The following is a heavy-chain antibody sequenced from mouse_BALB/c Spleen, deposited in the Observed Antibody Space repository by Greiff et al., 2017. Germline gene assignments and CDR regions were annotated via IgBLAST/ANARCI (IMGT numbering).Heavy chain of an antibody. V-gene: IGHV5-6*02. D-gene: IGHD2-1*01. Sequence: GKLVESGGDLVKPGGSLKLSCAASGFTFSSYGMSWVRQTPDKRLEWVATISSGGSYTYYPDSVKGRFTISRDNAKNTLYLQMSSLKSEDTAMYYCARDGKAMDYWGQGTSVTVSS. CDR1: GFTFSSYG. CDR3: ARDGKAMDY. J-gene: IGHJ4*01. CDR2: ISSGGSYT.